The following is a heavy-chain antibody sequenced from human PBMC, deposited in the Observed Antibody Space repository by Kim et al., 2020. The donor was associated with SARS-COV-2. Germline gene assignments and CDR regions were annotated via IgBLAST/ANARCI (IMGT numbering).Heavy chain of an antibody. CDR3: ARESATVTTWDY. V-gene: IGHV3-7*01. J-gene: IGHJ4*02. Sequence: YVDSVKGRFTISRDNAKNSLYLQMNSLRAEDTAVYYCARESATVTTWDYWGQGTLVTVSS. D-gene: IGHD4-4*01.